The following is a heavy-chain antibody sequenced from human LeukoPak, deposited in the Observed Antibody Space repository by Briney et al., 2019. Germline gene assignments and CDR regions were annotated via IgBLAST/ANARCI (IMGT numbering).Heavy chain of an antibody. CDR1: GGSISSSY. Sequence: SETLSLTCTISGGSISSSYWSWIRQPPGKGLEWIGYIYYSGTTNYNPSLKSRVAISIDTSKNQFSLKLSSVTAADTAVYYCARDTPENHAFDIWGQGTMVTVSS. CDR2: IYYSGTT. J-gene: IGHJ3*02. CDR3: ARDTPENHAFDI. V-gene: IGHV4-59*01.